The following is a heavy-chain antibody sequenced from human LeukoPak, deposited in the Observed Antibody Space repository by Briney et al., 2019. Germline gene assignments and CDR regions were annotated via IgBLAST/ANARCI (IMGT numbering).Heavy chain of an antibody. CDR2: IRTDGGST. CDR1: GFRLSNYW. J-gene: IGHJ4*02. V-gene: IGHV3-74*01. D-gene: IGHD2-8*02. CDR3: ARDMETGGRAFDS. Sequence: GGSLRLSCAASGFRLSNYWIHWVRQAPAKGLVWVSRIRTDGGSTAYADFVKGRFTISRDNAKNTVYLQMNSLRADDTAVYYCARDMETGGRAFDSWGQGTLVTVSS.